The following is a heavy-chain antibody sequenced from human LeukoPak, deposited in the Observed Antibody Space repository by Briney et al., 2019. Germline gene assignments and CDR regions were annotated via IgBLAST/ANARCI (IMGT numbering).Heavy chain of an antibody. V-gene: IGHV1-2*06. CDR1: GYTFTGYY. CDR2: INPNSGGT. Sequence: ASVKVSCKASGYTFTGYYMHWVRQAPGQGLEWMGRINPNSGGTNYAQKFQGRGTMTRDTSTSTAYMELSRLRSDDTAVYYCARAAVAGTIGPDYWGQGTLVTVSS. D-gene: IGHD6-19*01. CDR3: ARAAVAGTIGPDY. J-gene: IGHJ4*02.